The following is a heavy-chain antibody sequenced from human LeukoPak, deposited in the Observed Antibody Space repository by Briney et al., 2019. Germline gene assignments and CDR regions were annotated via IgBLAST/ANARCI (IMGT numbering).Heavy chain of an antibody. V-gene: IGHV1-2*02. CDR2: INPNSGGT. J-gene: IGHJ5*02. CDR3: AKVRREIVVVPAAIGGFDP. CDR1: GYTFTGYY. D-gene: IGHD2-2*02. Sequence: ASVKVSCKASGYTFTGYYMHWVRQAPGQGLEWMGWINPNSGGTNYAQKFQGRVTMTRDTSISTAYMELSRLRSDDTAVYYCAKVRREIVVVPAAIGGFDPWGQGTLVTVSS.